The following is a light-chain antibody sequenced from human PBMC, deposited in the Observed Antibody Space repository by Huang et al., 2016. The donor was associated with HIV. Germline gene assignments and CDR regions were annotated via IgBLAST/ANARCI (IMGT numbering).Light chain of an antibody. CDR3: QQRSNWPLFT. Sequence: EIVLTQSPATLSLSPGERATLSCKASQSVSSSLAWYQQKPGQAPRPLIYDTSNRATGIPARFSGSESGTDFTLTISSLEPEDFAVYYCQQRSNWPLFTFGPGTKVDIK. V-gene: IGKV3-11*01. J-gene: IGKJ3*01. CDR2: DTS. CDR1: QSVSSS.